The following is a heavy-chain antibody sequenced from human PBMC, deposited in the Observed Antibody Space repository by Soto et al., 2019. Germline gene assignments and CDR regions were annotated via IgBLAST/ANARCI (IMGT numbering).Heavy chain of an antibody. V-gene: IGHV4-59*01. Sequence: SETLSLTCTVSGASISRYYWSWIRQFPGKGLEWIGYIYNSGSTDNNPSLKSRVTISVDTSKNQFSLKLSSVTAADTAVYYCARVWGGAFDFWGQGTMVTVSS. D-gene: IGHD3-10*01. CDR1: GASISRYY. CDR2: IYNSGST. CDR3: ARVWGGAFDF. J-gene: IGHJ3*01.